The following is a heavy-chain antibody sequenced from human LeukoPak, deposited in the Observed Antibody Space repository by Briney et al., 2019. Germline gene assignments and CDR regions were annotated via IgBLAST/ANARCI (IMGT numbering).Heavy chain of an antibody. CDR3: ARGAVGATQGAFDI. D-gene: IGHD1-26*01. CDR2: IYHSGST. CDR1: GGSICSGGYS. V-gene: IGHV4-30-2*01. J-gene: IGHJ3*02. Sequence: SETLSLTCAVSGGSICSGGYSWSWIRQPPGKGLEWIGYIYHSGSTYYNPSLKSRVTISVDRSKNQFSLKLSSVTAADTAVYCCARGAVGATQGAFDIWGQGTMVTVSS.